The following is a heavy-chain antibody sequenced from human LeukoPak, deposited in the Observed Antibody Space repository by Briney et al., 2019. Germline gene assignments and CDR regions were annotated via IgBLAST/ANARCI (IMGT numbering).Heavy chain of an antibody. CDR1: GGFISRYY. J-gene: IGHJ3*02. CDR3: ARVREYNYVYEAFDI. Sequence: SQTLSLTCTVSGGFISRYYWSWIRQPPGKGLECIGFIYYSGNSNYNPSLKSRFTISVDTSKTQFSLKPSSVTAGDTAVYYCARVREYNYVYEAFDIWGQETMVSVS. D-gene: IGHD5-18*01. CDR2: IYYSGNS. V-gene: IGHV4-59*01.